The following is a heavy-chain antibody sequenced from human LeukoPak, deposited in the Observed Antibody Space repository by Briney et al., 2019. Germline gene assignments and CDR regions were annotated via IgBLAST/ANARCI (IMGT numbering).Heavy chain of an antibody. J-gene: IGHJ3*02. Sequence: GGSLRLSCAASGFTFSSYGMHWVRQAPGKGLEWVAFIRYDGSNKYYADSVKGRFTISRDNSKNTLYLQMNSLRAEDTAVYYCAKIPRGPADAFDIWGQGTMVTVSS. CDR1: GFTFSSYG. D-gene: IGHD1-14*01. CDR3: AKIPRGPADAFDI. V-gene: IGHV3-30*02. CDR2: IRYDGSNK.